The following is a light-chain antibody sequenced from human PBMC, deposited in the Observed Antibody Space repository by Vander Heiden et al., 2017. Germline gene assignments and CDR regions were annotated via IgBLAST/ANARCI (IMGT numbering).Light chain of an antibody. CDR2: EGS. CDR3: CLYAGSSTWV. Sequence: QSALTQPASVSGSPGQSITISCTGTSSDVGSYNLVSWYQQHPGKAPKLMIYEGSKRPSGVSNRFSGSKSGNTASLTISGLQAEDEADYYCCLYAGSSTWVFGGGTKLTGL. CDR1: SSDVGSYNL. J-gene: IGLJ3*02. V-gene: IGLV2-23*01.